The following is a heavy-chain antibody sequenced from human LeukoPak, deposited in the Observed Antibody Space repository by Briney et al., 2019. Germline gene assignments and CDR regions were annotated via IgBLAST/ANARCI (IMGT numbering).Heavy chain of an antibody. J-gene: IGHJ6*03. V-gene: IGHV1-2*06. CDR2: INPNSGGT. Sequence: ASVKVSCKASGYTFTGYYMHWVRQAPGQGLEWMGRINPNSGGTNYAQKFQGGVTMTRDTSISTAYMELSRLRSDDTAVYYCARGHGLAATIENRYYYYYYYMDVWGKGTTATVSS. CDR1: GYTFTGYY. CDR3: ARGHGLAATIENRYYYYYYYMDV. D-gene: IGHD2-15*01.